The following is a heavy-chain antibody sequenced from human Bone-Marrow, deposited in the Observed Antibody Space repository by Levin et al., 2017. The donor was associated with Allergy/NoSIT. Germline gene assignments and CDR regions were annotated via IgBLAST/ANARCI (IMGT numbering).Heavy chain of an antibody. CDR1: GFTFSSYA. Sequence: AGGSLRLSCAASGFTFSSYAMHWVRQAPGKGLEWVAVISYDGSNKNYADSVKGRFTISRDNSNNSLSLQMNNLRPDDTAVYYCARDFTKVPGLMVQVYYYGMDVWGQGTTVTVS. J-gene: IGHJ6*02. CDR3: ARDFTKVPGLMVQVYYYGMDV. D-gene: IGHD3-10*01. V-gene: IGHV3-30*04. CDR2: ISYDGSNK.